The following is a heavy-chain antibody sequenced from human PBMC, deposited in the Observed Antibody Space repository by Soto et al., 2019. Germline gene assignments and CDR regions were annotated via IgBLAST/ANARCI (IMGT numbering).Heavy chain of an antibody. CDR1: GFTFSNAW. Sequence: GGSLRLSCAASGFTFSNAWMSWVRQAPGKGLEWVGRIKSKTDGGTTDYAAPVKGRFTISRDDSKNTLYLQMNSLKPEDTAVYYCTTDPSIAARPRWNYWGPGTLVTVSS. V-gene: IGHV3-15*01. CDR2: IKSKTDGGTT. J-gene: IGHJ4*02. D-gene: IGHD6-6*01. CDR3: TTDPSIAARPRWNY.